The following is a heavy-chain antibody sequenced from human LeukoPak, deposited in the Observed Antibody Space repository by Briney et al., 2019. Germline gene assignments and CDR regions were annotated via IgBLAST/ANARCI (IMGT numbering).Heavy chain of an antibody. CDR2: IYYSGST. V-gene: IGHV4-59*08. CDR3: ARVSIVWAYSGSYYSPYYFDY. Sequence: SETLSLTCTVSGGSISSYYWSWIRQPPGKGLEWIGYIYYSGSTNYNPSLKSRVTISVDTSKNQFSLKLSSVTAADTAVYYCARVSIVWAYSGSYYSPYYFDYWGQGTLVTVSS. CDR1: GGSISSYY. D-gene: IGHD1-26*01. J-gene: IGHJ4*02.